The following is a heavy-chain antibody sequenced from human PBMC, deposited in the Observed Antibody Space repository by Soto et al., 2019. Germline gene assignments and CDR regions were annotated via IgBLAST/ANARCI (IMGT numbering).Heavy chain of an antibody. CDR2: IYPGDHET. D-gene: IGHD2-2*01. CDR1: GYTFSNFW. J-gene: IGHJ6*02. Sequence: GESLKISCQCSGYTFSNFWIGWVRQLPGQGLEWMGIIYPGDHETRYSPSFLGKVTISAEKSINAAYLQWSSLEASDSAFYFCARRVDQLHNYYGMDVWGQGTTVTVSS. V-gene: IGHV5-51*01. CDR3: ARRVDQLHNYYGMDV.